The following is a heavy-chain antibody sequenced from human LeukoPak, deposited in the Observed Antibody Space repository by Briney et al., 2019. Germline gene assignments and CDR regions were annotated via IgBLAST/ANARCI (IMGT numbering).Heavy chain of an antibody. J-gene: IGHJ4*02. CDR2: IKQDGSEK. Sequence: GGSLRLSCATSGFTFSSYAMSWVRQAPGKGLEWVANIKQDGSEKYYVDSVKGRFTISRDNAKNSLYLQMNSLRAEDTALYYCARVSSGWLFDYWGQGTLVTVSS. D-gene: IGHD6-19*01. CDR3: ARVSSGWLFDY. V-gene: IGHV3-7*03. CDR1: GFTFSSYA.